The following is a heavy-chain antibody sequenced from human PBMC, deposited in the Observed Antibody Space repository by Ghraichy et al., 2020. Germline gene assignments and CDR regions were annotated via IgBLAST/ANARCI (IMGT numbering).Heavy chain of an antibody. V-gene: IGHV3-7*01. Sequence: GGSLRLSCEASGFTFGSYWMNWVRQAPGKGLEWVANIKQDGGETYYVDSVNGRFTISRDNAKNSLYLQMNSLRGEDTAVYYCAREKQPGGAAAGTGYWGQGTLVTVSS. D-gene: IGHD6-13*01. CDR2: IKQDGGET. J-gene: IGHJ4*02. CDR1: GFTFGSYW. CDR3: AREKQPGGAAAGTGY.